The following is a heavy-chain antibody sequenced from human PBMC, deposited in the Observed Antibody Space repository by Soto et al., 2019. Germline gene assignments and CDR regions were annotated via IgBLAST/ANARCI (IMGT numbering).Heavy chain of an antibody. V-gene: IGHV4-30-4*01. Sequence: QVQLQESGPGLVKPSQTLSLTCTVSGGSISSGDYYWSWIRQPPGKGLEWIGYIYYSGSTYYNPSAKSQVTISVDTSKNQFSRKLSSVTAADTAVYYCARGAGPPTDAFDIWGQGTMVTVSS. CDR2: IYYSGST. CDR1: GGSISSGDYY. CDR3: ARGAGPPTDAFDI. J-gene: IGHJ3*02.